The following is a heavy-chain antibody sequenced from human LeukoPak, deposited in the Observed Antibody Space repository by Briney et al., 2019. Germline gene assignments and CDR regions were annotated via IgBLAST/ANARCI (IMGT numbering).Heavy chain of an antibody. Sequence: PGGSLRLSCAASGFTFSSYAMSWVRQAPGKGLEWVSAISGSGGSTYYADSVKARFTISRDNSKNTLYLQMNSLRAEDTAVYYCAKGRYSYGLYYFDYWGQGTLVTVSS. D-gene: IGHD5-18*01. CDR1: GFTFSSYA. CDR2: ISGSGGST. J-gene: IGHJ4*02. V-gene: IGHV3-23*01. CDR3: AKGRYSYGLYYFDY.